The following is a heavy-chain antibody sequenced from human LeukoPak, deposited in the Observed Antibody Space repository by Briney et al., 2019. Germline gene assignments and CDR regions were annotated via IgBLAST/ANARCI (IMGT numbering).Heavy chain of an antibody. Sequence: PGGSLRLSCTASGFTFGDYAMSWIRQPPGKGLEWIGEINHSGSTNYNPSLKSRVTISVDTSKNQFSLKLSSVTAADTAVYYCARGGLLRQRYDYVWGSPYYYYTDVWGKGTTVTVSS. CDR2: INHSGST. D-gene: IGHD3-16*01. V-gene: IGHV4-34*01. CDR1: GFTFGDYA. CDR3: ARGGLLRQRYDYVWGSPYYYYTDV. J-gene: IGHJ6*03.